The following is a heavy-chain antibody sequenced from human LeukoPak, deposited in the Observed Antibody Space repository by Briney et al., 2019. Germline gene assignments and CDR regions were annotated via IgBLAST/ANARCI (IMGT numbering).Heavy chain of an antibody. D-gene: IGHD2-15*01. CDR2: IYYSGST. Sequence: SETLSLTCSVSGGSINSYYWSWIRQPPGKGLEWIGYIYYSGSTNYNPSLKSRVTISVDTSKNQFSLKLSSVTAADTAVYYCTGHSSGGRNWFDPWGQGILVTVSS. V-gene: IGHV4-59*08. CDR3: TGHSSGGRNWFDP. J-gene: IGHJ5*02. CDR1: GGSINSYY.